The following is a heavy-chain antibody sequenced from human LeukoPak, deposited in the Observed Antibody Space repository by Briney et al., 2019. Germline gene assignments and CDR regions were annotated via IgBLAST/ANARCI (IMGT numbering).Heavy chain of an antibody. Sequence: SETLSLTCAVYGGSFSGYYWSWIRQPPGKGLEWIGEINHSGSTNYNPSLKSRVTISVDTSKNQFSLKLSSVTAADTAVYYCARAGLVVGAKGYNWFDPWGQGTLVTVSS. J-gene: IGHJ5*02. V-gene: IGHV4-34*01. CDR3: ARAGLVVGAKGYNWFDP. CDR2: INHSGST. CDR1: GGSFSGYY. D-gene: IGHD1-26*01.